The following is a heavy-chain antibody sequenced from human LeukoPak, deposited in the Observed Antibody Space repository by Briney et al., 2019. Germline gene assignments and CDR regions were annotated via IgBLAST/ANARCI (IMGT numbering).Heavy chain of an antibody. CDR3: ARGLEGSSWYRHMDV. J-gene: IGHJ6*03. V-gene: IGHV4-34*01. CDR2: INHSGST. Sequence: SETLSLTCAVYGGSFSGYYWSWIRQPPGKGLEWIGEINHSGSTNYNPSLKSRVTISVDTSKNQFSLKLSSVTAADTAVYYCARGLEGSSWYRHMDVWGKGTTVTVSS. CDR1: GGSFSGYY. D-gene: IGHD6-13*01.